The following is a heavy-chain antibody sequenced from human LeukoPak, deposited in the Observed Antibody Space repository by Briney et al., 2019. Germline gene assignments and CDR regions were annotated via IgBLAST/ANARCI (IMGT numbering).Heavy chain of an antibody. J-gene: IGHJ4*02. CDR1: GYTFTIYD. Sequence: ASVKVSCKASGYTFTIYDINWVRQAPGQGLEWMGWMNPNSGDTGYAQKFQGRVTMTRDMSTSTVYMELSSLRSEDTAVYYCARDHHVVDIVATIVYWGQGTLVTVSS. D-gene: IGHD5-12*01. CDR3: ARDHHVVDIVATIVY. V-gene: IGHV1-8*01. CDR2: MNPNSGDT.